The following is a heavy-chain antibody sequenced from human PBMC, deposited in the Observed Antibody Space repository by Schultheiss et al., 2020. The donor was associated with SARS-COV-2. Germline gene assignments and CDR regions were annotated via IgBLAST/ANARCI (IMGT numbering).Heavy chain of an antibody. V-gene: IGHV3-30*18. Sequence: GESLKISCAASGFTFSSYGMHWVRQAPGKGLEWVAVISYDGSNKYYADSVKGRFTISRDNSKNTLYLQMNSLRAEDTAVYYCAKENSNYADYWGQGTLVTVSS. CDR3: AKENSNYADY. D-gene: IGHD4-11*01. CDR2: ISYDGSNK. J-gene: IGHJ4*02. CDR1: GFTFSSYG.